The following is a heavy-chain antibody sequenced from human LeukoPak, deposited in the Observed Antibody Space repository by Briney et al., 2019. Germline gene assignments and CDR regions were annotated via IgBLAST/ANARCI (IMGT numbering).Heavy chain of an antibody. D-gene: IGHD5-24*01. J-gene: IGHJ5*02. Sequence: PSETLSLTCAVSGGSISSGGYSWSWIRQPPGKGLEWIGYIYYSGSTYYNPSLKSRVTISVDTSKNQFSLKLSSVTAADTAVYYCATMRRDGYTYWFDPWGQGTLVTVSS. CDR2: IYYSGST. CDR1: GGSISSGGYS. V-gene: IGHV4-30-4*07. CDR3: ATMRRDGYTYWFDP.